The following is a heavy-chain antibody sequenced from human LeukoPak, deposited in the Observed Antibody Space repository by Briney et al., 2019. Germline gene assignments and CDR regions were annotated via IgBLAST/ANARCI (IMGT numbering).Heavy chain of an antibody. CDR1: GFTFSSYE. CDR2: ISSSGSTI. Sequence: GGSLRLSCAASGFTFSSYEMNWVRQAPGKGLEWVSYISSSGSTIYYADSVKGRFTISRDNAKNSLYLQMDILRAEDTAVYYCAELGITMIGGVWGKGTTVTISS. J-gene: IGHJ6*04. D-gene: IGHD3-10*02. CDR3: AELGITMIGGV. V-gene: IGHV3-48*03.